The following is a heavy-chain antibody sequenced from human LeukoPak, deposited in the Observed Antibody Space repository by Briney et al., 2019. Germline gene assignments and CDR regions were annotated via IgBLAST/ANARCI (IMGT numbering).Heavy chain of an antibody. CDR3: ASILKSANADY. D-gene: IGHD4/OR15-4a*01. V-gene: IGHV3-21*01. CDR1: GFTFSSYS. Sequence: PGGSLRLSCAASGFTFSSYSMNWVRQAPGKGLEWVSSISSSSSYIYYADSVKGRFTISGDNAKNSLYLQMNSLRAEDTAVYYCASILKSANADYWGQGTLVTVSS. CDR2: ISSSSSYI. J-gene: IGHJ4*02.